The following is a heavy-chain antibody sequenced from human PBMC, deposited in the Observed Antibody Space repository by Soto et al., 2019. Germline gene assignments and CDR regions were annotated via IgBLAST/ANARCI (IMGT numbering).Heavy chain of an antibody. J-gene: IGHJ5*02. CDR3: ARTCKGTMGRGVISWFDP. Sequence: QVQLVQSGAEVKKPGASVKVSCKASGYTFTSYDINWVRQATGQGLEWMGWMNPSSGNTGYAQKLEGRVIMTRDTSISAAYMELGRLGCEDPAVYYCARTCKGTMGRGVISWFDPWGQGTLVTVSS. CDR2: MNPSSGNT. V-gene: IGHV1-8*02. D-gene: IGHD3-10*01. CDR1: GYTFTSYD.